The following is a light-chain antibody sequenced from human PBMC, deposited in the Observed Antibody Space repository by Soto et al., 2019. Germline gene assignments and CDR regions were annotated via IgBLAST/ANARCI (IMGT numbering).Light chain of an antibody. CDR2: GAS. J-gene: IGKJ1*01. CDR1: QSVGTW. Sequence: DIQMTQSTSTLSASVGCRVTITCQASQSVGTWVAWYQQKPGKAPKLLIFGASSLESGVPSRFSGSGSGTEFTLTIATLQPDDFATYFCQHYHRNMWSFGPGTKVDI. CDR3: QHYHRNMWS. V-gene: IGKV1-5*01.